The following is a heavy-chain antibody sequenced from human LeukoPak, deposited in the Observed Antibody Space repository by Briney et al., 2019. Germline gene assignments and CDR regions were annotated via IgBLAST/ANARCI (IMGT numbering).Heavy chain of an antibody. CDR3: ARGGYGEYVQAFDI. CDR2: IKQDGSEK. V-gene: IGHV3-7*05. D-gene: IGHD4-17*01. Sequence: GGSLRLSCAASGFTISNYWMHWVRQAPGKGLEWVANIKQDGSEKYYGDSVKGRFTIPRDNAKSSLYLQMNSLRAEDTAVYYCARGGYGEYVQAFDIWGQGTMVTVSS. J-gene: IGHJ3*02. CDR1: GFTISNYW.